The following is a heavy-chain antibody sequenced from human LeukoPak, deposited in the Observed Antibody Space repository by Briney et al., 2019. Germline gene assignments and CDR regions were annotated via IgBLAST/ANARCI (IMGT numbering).Heavy chain of an antibody. D-gene: IGHD3-16*01. J-gene: IGHJ4*02. Sequence: PGGSLRLSCAASGFTFSSYAMSWVRQAPGKGLEWVSTISGIGGGTYYADSVKGRFTISRDVSKNTLYLQMNSLRVEDTAVYDCVKDRGGYRNNCFDYWGQGTLVTVS. CDR1: GFTFSSYA. CDR2: ISGIGGGT. V-gene: IGHV3-23*01. CDR3: VKDRGGYRNNCFDY.